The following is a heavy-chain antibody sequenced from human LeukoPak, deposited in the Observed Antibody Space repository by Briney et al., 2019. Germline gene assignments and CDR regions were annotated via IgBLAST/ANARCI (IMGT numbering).Heavy chain of an antibody. J-gene: IGHJ1*01. D-gene: IGHD2-15*01. CDR2: ISAYNGNT. CDR3: ARSVVDCSGGSCYSATHFQH. Sequence: ASVKVSCKASGYTFTSYGISWVRQAPGQGLEWMGWISAYNGNTNYAQKFQGRVTMTRDTSTSTVYMELSSLRSEDTAVYYCARSVVDCSGGSCYSATHFQHWGQGTLVTVSS. CDR1: GYTFTSYG. V-gene: IGHV1-18*01.